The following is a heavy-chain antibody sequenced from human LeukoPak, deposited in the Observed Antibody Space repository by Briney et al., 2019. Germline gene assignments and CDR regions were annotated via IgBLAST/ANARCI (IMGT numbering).Heavy chain of an antibody. CDR1: GFTFSTYW. Sequence: GGSLRLSCEASGFTFSTYWMSWVRQAPGKGLEWVANINQDGTEKHYVDSMRGRFTISRDSAKNSLFLQMNSLRAEDTAVYFCARDLYYFEIEGYYASDYWGQGTLVTVSS. J-gene: IGHJ4*02. V-gene: IGHV3-7*01. CDR3: ARDLYYFEIEGYYASDY. D-gene: IGHD3-22*01. CDR2: INQDGTEK.